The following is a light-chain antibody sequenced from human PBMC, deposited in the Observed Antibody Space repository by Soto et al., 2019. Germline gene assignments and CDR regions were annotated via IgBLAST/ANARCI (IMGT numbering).Light chain of an antibody. J-gene: IGKJ3*01. CDR1: QNVSSN. CDR2: GAS. V-gene: IGKV3-15*01. CDR3: QQYNNWPHT. Sequence: EIVMTQSPATLSVSPGERATLSCRASQNVSSNLAWYQQKPGQAPRLLIYGASTRATGIPARFSGSGSGTEFTLTISSLQSEDFAVYYCQQYNNWPHTFGPGTKVDIK.